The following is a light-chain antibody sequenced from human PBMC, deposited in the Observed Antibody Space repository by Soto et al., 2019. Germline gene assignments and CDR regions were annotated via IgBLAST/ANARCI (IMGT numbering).Light chain of an antibody. J-gene: IGKJ1*01. CDR3: QQYDVSPWT. CDR2: GVS. CDR1: QSVGNSY. V-gene: IGKV3-20*01. Sequence: EIVLTQSPGTLSLSPGERATLSCRASQSVGNSYLAWYQQKPGQAPRLLIYGVSNRATGIPDRFSGSGSGTDFTLTISRLEPEDFAVYYCQQYDVSPWTFGQGTKVEIK.